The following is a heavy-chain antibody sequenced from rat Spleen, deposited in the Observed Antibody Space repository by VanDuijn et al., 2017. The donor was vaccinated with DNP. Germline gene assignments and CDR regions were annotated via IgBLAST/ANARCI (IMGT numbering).Heavy chain of an antibody. CDR3: ARWNSGHFDY. J-gene: IGHJ2*01. V-gene: IGHV5-22*01. D-gene: IGHD4-3*01. Sequence: EVQLVESGGDLVQPGRSLKLFCAASGFSISDYYMAWVRQAPTMGLEWVAYIRYDGGYTKYGDSVKGRFTISRDNAKNTLYLQMNSLRSEDMATYYCARWNSGHFDYWGQGVMVTVSS. CDR1: GFSISDYY. CDR2: IRYDGGYT.